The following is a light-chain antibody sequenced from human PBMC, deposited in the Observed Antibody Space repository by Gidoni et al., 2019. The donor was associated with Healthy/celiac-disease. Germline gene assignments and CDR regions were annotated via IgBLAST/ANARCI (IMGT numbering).Light chain of an antibody. CDR2: GAS. J-gene: IGKJ2*01. CDR3: QQYGSSPRYT. CDR1: QSVSSSY. V-gene: IGKV3-20*01. Sequence: EIVLTQSPGTLPLSPGERATLSCRASQSVSSSYLAWYQQKPGQAPRLRIYGASSRATGIPDRFSGSGSGTDFTLTISRLEPEDFAVYYCQQYGSSPRYTFGQGTKLEIK.